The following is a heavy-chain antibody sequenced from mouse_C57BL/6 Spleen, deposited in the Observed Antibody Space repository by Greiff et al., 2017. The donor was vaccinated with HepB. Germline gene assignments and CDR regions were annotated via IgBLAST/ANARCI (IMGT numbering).Heavy chain of an antibody. CDR2: ISYDGSN. CDR1: GYSITSGYY. D-gene: IGHD2-1*01. CDR3: ARETLLDYFDY. Sequence: EVKVEESGPGLVKPSQSLSLTCSVTGYSITSGYYWNWIRQFPGNKLEWMGYISYDGSNNYNPSLKNRISITRDTSKNQFFLKLNSVTTEDTATYYCARETLLDYFDYWGQGTTLTVSS. V-gene: IGHV3-6*01. J-gene: IGHJ2*01.